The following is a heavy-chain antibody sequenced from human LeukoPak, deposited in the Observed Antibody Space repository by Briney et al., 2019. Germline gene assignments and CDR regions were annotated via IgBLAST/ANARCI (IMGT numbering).Heavy chain of an antibody. J-gene: IGHJ3*01. Sequence: PGGTLRLSCAASGFTFSSYGMSWVRLAPGKGLEWISGISPSGDITYYADSVMGRFSISRDNWQSTVSLQMNSLRAEDTALYYCVRDLDWGAFDVWGQGTMVTVSS. CDR1: GFTFSSYG. V-gene: IGHV3-23*01. D-gene: IGHD3/OR15-3a*01. CDR3: VRDLDWGAFDV. CDR2: ISPSGDIT.